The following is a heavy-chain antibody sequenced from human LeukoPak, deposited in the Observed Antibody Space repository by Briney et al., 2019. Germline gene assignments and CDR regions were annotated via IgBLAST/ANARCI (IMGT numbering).Heavy chain of an antibody. V-gene: IGHV4-61*02. CDR3: ARGPSAVVRGI. Sequence: PSETLSLTCTVSGDSISSGNYYWSWIRQPAGKGLEWIGRIYISGSTNYNPSLKSRVTISVDTSKNQFSLKLSSVTAAGTAVYYCARGPSAVVRGIWGQGTLVTVSS. D-gene: IGHD4-23*01. CDR1: GDSISSGNYY. CDR2: IYISGST. J-gene: IGHJ4*02.